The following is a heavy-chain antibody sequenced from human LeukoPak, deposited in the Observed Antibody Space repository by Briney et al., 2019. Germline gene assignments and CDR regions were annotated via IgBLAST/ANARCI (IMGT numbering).Heavy chain of an antibody. D-gene: IGHD1-26*01. J-gene: IGHJ4*02. V-gene: IGHV3-23*01. CDR3: AKLRQRIVGASGVYFDL. Sequence: GGSLRLSCAASGFTFSSYAMSWVRQTPGKGLEWVSAVSARGDDTFYADSVKGRFTISRDNFKNTLSLQMNSLKLEDTAMYFCAKLRQRIVGASGVYFDLWGQGTLVIVSS. CDR1: GFTFSSYA. CDR2: VSARGDDT.